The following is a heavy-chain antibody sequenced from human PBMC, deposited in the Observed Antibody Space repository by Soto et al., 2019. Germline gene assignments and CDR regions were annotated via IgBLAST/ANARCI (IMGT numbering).Heavy chain of an antibody. Sequence: ASVKVSCKASGYTFNSYGITWVRQAPGQGLEWMGWISAYNGKTNYAQKLQGRVTVTTNTSTSTAYIELSSLRSEDTAVYYCARAPPNSIVTIFGLLTQMSHDYYMDVWGKGTTVTVSS. CDR2: ISAYNGKT. V-gene: IGHV1-18*01. CDR3: ARAPPNSIVTIFGLLTQMSHDYYMDV. J-gene: IGHJ6*03. D-gene: IGHD3-3*01. CDR1: GYTFNSYG.